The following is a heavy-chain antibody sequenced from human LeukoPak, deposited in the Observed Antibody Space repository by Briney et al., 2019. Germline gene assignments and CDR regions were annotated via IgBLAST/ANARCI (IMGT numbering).Heavy chain of an antibody. J-gene: IGHJ5*02. D-gene: IGHD3-10*01. Sequence: SEALSLTRTVSGGSISSYYWSWIRQPPGKGLEWIGYIYYSGSTNYNPSLKSRVTISADTSKNQFSLELRSVTAADTAVYYCARAYYSTSWFPHWGQGALVTVSS. CDR1: GGSISSYY. CDR2: IYYSGST. CDR3: ARAYYSTSWFPH. V-gene: IGHV4-59*12.